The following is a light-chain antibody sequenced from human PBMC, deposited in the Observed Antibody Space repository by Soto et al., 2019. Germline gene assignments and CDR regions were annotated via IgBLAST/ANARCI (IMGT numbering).Light chain of an antibody. V-gene: IGKV1-6*01. CDR1: QGSRND. CDR3: LQDFNYPWT. CDR2: AAS. J-gene: IGKJ1*01. Sequence: AIQMTQSPSSLSASVGDRVTITCRASQGSRNDLGWYQQKPGRAPKLLIYAASTLQSGVPSRFSGSGSGTDFTLTISSLQPEDFATYYCLQDFNYPWTFGQWTKVEIK.